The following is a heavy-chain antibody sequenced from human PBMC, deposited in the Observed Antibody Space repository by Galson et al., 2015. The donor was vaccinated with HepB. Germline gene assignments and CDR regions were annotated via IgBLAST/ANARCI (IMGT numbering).Heavy chain of an antibody. CDR3: ARTPHPMVRGATRYYYGMDV. CDR1: GDSVSSKSAA. Sequence: WAISGDSVSSKSAAWNWIRQSPSRGLEWLGRTYYRSKWYNDYAVSVKSRITINPDTSKNQFSLQLDSVTPEDTAVYYCARTPHPMVRGATRYYYGMDVWGQGTTVTVSS. J-gene: IGHJ6*02. D-gene: IGHD3-10*01. V-gene: IGHV6-1*01. CDR2: TYYRSKWYN.